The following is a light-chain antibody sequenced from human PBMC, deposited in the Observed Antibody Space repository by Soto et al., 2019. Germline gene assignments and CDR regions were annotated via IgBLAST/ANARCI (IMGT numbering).Light chain of an antibody. Sequence: EILLTQSPDSRSLSPGDRATLSCRASQSFSSTFCAWYQQKPGQAPRLLIYGASSRATGIPDRFSGSGSGTDFTLKISRLKPENFAVYYCQQYASPVTSGQGPQVEIK. CDR2: GAS. V-gene: IGKV3-20*01. J-gene: IGKJ1*01. CDR1: QSFSSTF. CDR3: QQYASPVT.